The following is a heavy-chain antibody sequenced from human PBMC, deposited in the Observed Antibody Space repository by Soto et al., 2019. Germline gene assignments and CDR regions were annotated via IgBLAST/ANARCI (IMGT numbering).Heavy chain of an antibody. Sequence: PSETLSLTCTVSGGSISSGGYYWSWIRQHPGKGLEWIGYIYYSGSTYYNPSLKSRVTISVDTSKNQFSLKLSSVTAADTAVYYCARGRSIDRRWLRIGYLDYWGQGTLVT. V-gene: IGHV4-31*03. CDR3: ARGRSIDRRWLRIGYLDY. CDR2: IYYSGST. CDR1: GGSISSGGYY. J-gene: IGHJ4*02. D-gene: IGHD3-22*01.